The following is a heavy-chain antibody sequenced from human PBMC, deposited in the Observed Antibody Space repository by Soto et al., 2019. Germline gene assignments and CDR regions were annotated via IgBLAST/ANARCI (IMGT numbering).Heavy chain of an antibody. V-gene: IGHV3-23*01. Sequence: PGGSLRLSCAASGCRFSRYGMNWVRQAPGKGLEWVSGVRSDGDTTYNADSVKGRFTVSRDNFKNTVDLQMNSLRVEDTAVYYCAKGKGVGATPDGANCWGQGTLVTVSS. CDR2: VRSDGDTT. CDR3: AKGKGVGATPDGANC. D-gene: IGHD1-26*01. J-gene: IGHJ4*02. CDR1: GCRFSRYG.